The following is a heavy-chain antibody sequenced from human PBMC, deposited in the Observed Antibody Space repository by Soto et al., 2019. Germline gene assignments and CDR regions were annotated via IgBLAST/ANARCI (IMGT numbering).Heavy chain of an antibody. V-gene: IGHV3-48*03. CDR3: AGEWTGSYSGYDFAFDI. CDR1: GFTFSSYE. CDR2: ISSSGSTI. J-gene: IGHJ3*02. D-gene: IGHD5-12*01. Sequence: GGSLRLSCAASGFTFSSYEMNWVRQAPGKGLEWVSYISSSGSTIYYADSVKGRFTISRDNAKNSLYLQMNSLRAEDTAVYYCAGEWTGSYSGYDFAFDIWGQGTMVTVSS.